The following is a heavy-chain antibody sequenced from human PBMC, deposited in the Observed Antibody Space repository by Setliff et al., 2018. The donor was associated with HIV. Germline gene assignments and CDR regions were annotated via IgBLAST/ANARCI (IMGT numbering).Heavy chain of an antibody. D-gene: IGHD6-6*01. V-gene: IGHV3-7*01. CDR3: ARDYLSSSTRYYYYGMDV. J-gene: IGHJ6*02. CDR1: GFSFSSHW. CDR2: IKEDGSER. Sequence: LRLSCAASGFSFSSHWMSWVRQAPGKGLEWVANIKEDGSERYYVESVKGRFIISRDNARNSLHLQMNSLRAEDTAVYYCARDYLSSSTRYYYYGMDVWGQGTTVTVSS.